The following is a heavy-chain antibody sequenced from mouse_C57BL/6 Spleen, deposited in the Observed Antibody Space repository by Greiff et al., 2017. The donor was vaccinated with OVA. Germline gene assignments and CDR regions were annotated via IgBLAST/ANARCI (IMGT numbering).Heavy chain of an antibody. CDR2: IDPSDSYT. CDR3: ARRGDYYYGPFDY. CDR1: GYTFTSYW. J-gene: IGHJ2*01. Sequence: QVQLQQSGAELVKPGASVKLSCKASGYTFTSYWMQWVKQRPGQGLEWIGEIDPSDSYTNYNQKFKGKATLTVDTSSSTAYMQLSSLTSEDSAVYYCARRGDYYYGPFDYWGQGTTLTVSS. V-gene: IGHV1-50*01. D-gene: IGHD1-1*01.